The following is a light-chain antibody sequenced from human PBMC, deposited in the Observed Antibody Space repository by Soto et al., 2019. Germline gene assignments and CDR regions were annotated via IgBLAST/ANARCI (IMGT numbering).Light chain of an antibody. CDR1: RSVSSN. J-gene: IGKJ2*01. CDR3: QQYNKWPPYT. CDR2: GAS. V-gene: IGKV3-15*01. Sequence: EIVTTQSPATLSVSPGERATLSCRASRSVSSNLAWYQQKPGQAPRLLMYGASTRATGIPARFSGSGSGTEFTLTISSLQSEDFAVYYCQQYNKWPPYTFGQGTKLEIK.